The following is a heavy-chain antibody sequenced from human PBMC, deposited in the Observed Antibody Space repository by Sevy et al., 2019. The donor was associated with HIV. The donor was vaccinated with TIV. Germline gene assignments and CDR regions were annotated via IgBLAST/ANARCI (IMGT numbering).Heavy chain of an antibody. Sequence: SETRSLTCNVSGVSITRSYWNWIRQTPGKRLEGIAFVYYTGKTNYNPSLKSRVTVSLDTSKSQFSLKLSSVTAADTAVYYCARGGAGRQFDYYYYMDVWGKGTTVTVSS. CDR3: ARGGAGRQFDYYYYMDV. J-gene: IGHJ6*03. CDR1: GVSITRSY. D-gene: IGHD6-6*01. V-gene: IGHV4-59*01. CDR2: VYYTGKT.